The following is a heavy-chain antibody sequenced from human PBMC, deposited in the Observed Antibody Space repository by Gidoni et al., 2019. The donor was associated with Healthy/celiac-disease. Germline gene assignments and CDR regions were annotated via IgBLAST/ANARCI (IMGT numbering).Heavy chain of an antibody. CDR3: ARGRGSSN. J-gene: IGHJ4*02. CDR2: IYHSGST. CDR1: GNSICRGYY. Sequence: QVQLQESCPGLVQPSETLALTCAVSGNSICRGYYWGWIRQPPGRGLEWIGSIYHSGSTYYNPSLKSRVTISVDTSKNQFSLKLSSVTAADTAVYYCARGRGSSNWGQGTLVTVSS. V-gene: IGHV4-38-2*01. D-gene: IGHD1-26*01.